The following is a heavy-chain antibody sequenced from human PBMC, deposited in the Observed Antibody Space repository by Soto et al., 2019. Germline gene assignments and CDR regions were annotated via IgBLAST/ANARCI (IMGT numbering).Heavy chain of an antibody. J-gene: IGHJ4*02. CDR2: LNPRNVQT. D-gene: IGHD5-18*01. V-gene: IGHV1-8*01. Sequence: QVQLVQSGAEVKKPGASVKVSCQTSGYNFSAYYFNWVRQAAGQGPEWMGWLNPRNVQTGYVQKFRGRVTMTRDTSIATVYLELSRLTSEDTTIYFCARETDTSMVDYWGQGTLVTVSS. CDR3: ARETDTSMVDY. CDR1: GYNFSAYY.